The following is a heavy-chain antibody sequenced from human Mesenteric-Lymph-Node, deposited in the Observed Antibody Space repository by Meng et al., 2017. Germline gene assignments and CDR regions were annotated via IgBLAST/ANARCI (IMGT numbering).Heavy chain of an antibody. CDR2: ISPTGGSL. CDR1: GFTFSDYY. V-gene: IGHV3-11*04. J-gene: IGHJ4*02. D-gene: IGHD3-9*01. CDR3: ARGKGSGYFDWLFPPHDAFDI. Sequence: GGSLRLSCAASGFTFSDYYMTWIRQPPGQGLEWIASISPTGGSLYYADSVKGRFSISRDNAKISLSLQMNSLRVEDTAVYYCARGKGSGYFDWLFPPHDAFDIWGQGTLVTVSS.